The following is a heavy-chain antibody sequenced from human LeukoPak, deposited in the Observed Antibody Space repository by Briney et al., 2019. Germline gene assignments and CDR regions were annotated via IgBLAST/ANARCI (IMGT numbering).Heavy chain of an antibody. V-gene: IGHV4-39*01. CDR3: ARLSVTVTALEY. D-gene: IGHD4-17*01. CDR1: AGSIGSRNYY. J-gene: IGHJ4*02. Sequence: SETLSLTCTVSAGSIGSRNYYWGWIRQTPGKGLERIGDIYYSGSTYYNPSLKSRPTVSVDTPRNQFSLKLWSVTAADTGVCYGARLSVTVTALEYWGQGSLVTVSS. CDR2: IYYSGST.